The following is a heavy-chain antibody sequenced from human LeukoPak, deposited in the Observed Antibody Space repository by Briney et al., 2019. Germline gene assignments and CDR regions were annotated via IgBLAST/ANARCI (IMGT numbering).Heavy chain of an antibody. CDR1: GFTFRNYV. CDR2: TSSDLNVK. D-gene: IGHD3-10*01. Sequence: GGSLRLSCAASGFTFRNYVIHWVRQAPGKGLEWVAVTSSDLNVKLYANSVKGRFTISRDNSRSTLYLQMNSLRPEDTAIYYCAREGYYGSGSPPSLYFDYWGQGTLVTVSS. V-gene: IGHV3-30-3*01. CDR3: AREGYYGSGSPPSLYFDY. J-gene: IGHJ4*02.